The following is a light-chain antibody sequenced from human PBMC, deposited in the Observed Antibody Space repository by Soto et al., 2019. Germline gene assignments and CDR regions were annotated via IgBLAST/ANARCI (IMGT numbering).Light chain of an antibody. CDR1: SSDVGGYNY. CDR2: EVS. Sequence: QSVLTQPASVSGSPGQSITISCTGTSSDVGGYNYVSWYQQRPGKAPKLMIYEVSNRPSGVSNRFSGSKSGNTASLTISGLQAEDEADYYCSSYTSSSTLRVFGGGTKLTVL. V-gene: IGLV2-14*01. CDR3: SSYTSSSTLRV. J-gene: IGLJ2*01.